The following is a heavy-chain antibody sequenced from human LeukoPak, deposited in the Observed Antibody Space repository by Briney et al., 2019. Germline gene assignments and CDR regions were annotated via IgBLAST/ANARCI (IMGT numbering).Heavy chain of an antibody. V-gene: IGHV4-61*02. CDR2: IYTSGTT. D-gene: IGHD6-19*01. CDR3: ARWFSSSTGDRFDS. Sequence: SETLSLTCSVSGGSIRSGSYYRTWIRQPAGKGLELIGRIYTSGTTHYNPSLKSRVTVTVDTSKNQFSLKLTSVTAADTAVYYCARWFSSSTGDRFDSWGHGTLVTVSS. CDR1: GGSIRSGSYY. J-gene: IGHJ4*01.